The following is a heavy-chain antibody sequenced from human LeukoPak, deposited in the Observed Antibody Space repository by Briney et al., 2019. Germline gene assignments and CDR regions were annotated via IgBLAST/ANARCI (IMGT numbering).Heavy chain of an antibody. D-gene: IGHD6-19*01. CDR1: GFTFSSHG. CDR3: ARDAQWLASFDY. Sequence: GGTLRLSCAASGFTFSSHGMSWVRQAPGKGLEWVSAISGSGGSTYYADSVKGRFTISRDNSKNTLYLQMNSLRAEDTAVYYCARDAQWLASFDYWGQGTLVTVSS. CDR2: ISGSGGST. V-gene: IGHV3-23*01. J-gene: IGHJ4*02.